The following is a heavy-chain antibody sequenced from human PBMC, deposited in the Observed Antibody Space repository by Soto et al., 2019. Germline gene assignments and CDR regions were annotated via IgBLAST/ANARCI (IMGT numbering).Heavy chain of an antibody. CDR2: ISGSGGST. CDR3: AKEAPYSGSPYFAY. V-gene: IGHV3-23*01. D-gene: IGHD1-26*01. J-gene: IGHJ4*02. CDR1: GFTLSSYA. Sequence: GGSLRLSCAASGFTLSSYALSWVLQAPWTALAWVSAISGSGGSTYYADSVQGRFTISRDTSKNTLYLPMNSLRAEDTAVYYCAKEAPYSGSPYFAYGGQGTLVTVSS.